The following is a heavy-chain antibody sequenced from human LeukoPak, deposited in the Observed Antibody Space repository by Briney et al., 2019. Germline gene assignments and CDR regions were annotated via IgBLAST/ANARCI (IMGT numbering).Heavy chain of an antibody. CDR1: GFTFSSYG. CDR2: IRYDGSNK. CDR3: ANLNWSGYYTDRDI. D-gene: IGHD3-3*01. Sequence: GGSLRLSCAASGFTFSSYGMHWVRQAPGKGLEWVAFIRYDGSNKYYADSVKGRFTISRDNSKNTLYPQMNSLRAEDTAVYYCANLNWSGYYTDRDIWGQGTMVTVSS. J-gene: IGHJ3*02. V-gene: IGHV3-30*02.